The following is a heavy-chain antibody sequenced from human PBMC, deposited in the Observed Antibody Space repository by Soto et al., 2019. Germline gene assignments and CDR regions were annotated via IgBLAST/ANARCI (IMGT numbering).Heavy chain of an antibody. CDR2: ISGSGGST. J-gene: IGHJ4*02. V-gene: IGHV3-23*01. Sequence: GGSLRLSCAASGFTFSSYAMSWVRQAPGKGLEWVSAISGSGGSTYYADSVKGRFTISRDNSKNTLYLQMNSLRAEDTAVYYCANGGSYYDSSGYYRTDYWGQGTLVTVSS. CDR1: GFTFSSYA. D-gene: IGHD3-22*01. CDR3: ANGGSYYDSSGYYRTDY.